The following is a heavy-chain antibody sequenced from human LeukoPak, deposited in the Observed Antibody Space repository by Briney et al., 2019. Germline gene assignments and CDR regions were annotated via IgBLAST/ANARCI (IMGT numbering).Heavy chain of an antibody. Sequence: ASVKVSCKASGYTCTSYGISWVRQAPGQGLEWMGWISAYNGNTNYAQKLQGRVTMTTDTSTSTAYMELRSLRSDGTAVYYCARDRYYDILTGYPIDYWGRGTLVTVSS. J-gene: IGHJ4*02. D-gene: IGHD3-9*01. V-gene: IGHV1-18*01. CDR3: ARDRYYDILTGYPIDY. CDR1: GYTCTSYG. CDR2: ISAYNGNT.